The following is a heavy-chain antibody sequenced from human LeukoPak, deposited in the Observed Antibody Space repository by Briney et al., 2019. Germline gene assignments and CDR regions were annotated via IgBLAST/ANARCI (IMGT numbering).Heavy chain of an antibody. Sequence: GGSLRLSCAASGFTFDSYEMHWVRQAPGKGLEWLSYISDSGTTTDYADSVKGRFTISRDNAKDSLSLQMNGLSVEDTALYYCVRGRLYVGNAFDDWGQGTVVIVSS. V-gene: IGHV3-48*03. D-gene: IGHD4-23*01. CDR1: GFTFDSYE. J-gene: IGHJ4*02. CDR3: VRGRLYVGNAFDD. CDR2: ISDSGTTT.